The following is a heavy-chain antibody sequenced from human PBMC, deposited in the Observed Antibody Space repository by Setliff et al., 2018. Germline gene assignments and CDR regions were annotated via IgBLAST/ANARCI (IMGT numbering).Heavy chain of an antibody. CDR2: IYSGGST. CDR3: AREATWGGYSYGYIDY. Sequence: GGSLRLSCAASGFTVSSNYMSWVRQAPGKGLEWVSIIYSGGSTYYADSVKGRLTISRDNSKNTLYLQMNSLRAEDTAMYYCAREATWGGYSYGYIDYWGQGTLVTVSS. V-gene: IGHV3-66*02. CDR1: GFTVSSNY. D-gene: IGHD5-18*01. J-gene: IGHJ4*02.